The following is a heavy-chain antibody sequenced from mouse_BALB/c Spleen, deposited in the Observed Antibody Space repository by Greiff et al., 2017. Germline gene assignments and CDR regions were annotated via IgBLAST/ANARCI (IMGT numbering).Heavy chain of an antibody. V-gene: IGHV14-3*02. Sequence: EVQLVESGAELVKPGASVKLSCTASGFNIKDTYMHWVKQRPEQGLEWIGRIDPANGNTKYDPKFQGKATITADTSSNTAYLQLSSLTSEDTAVYYCAGGGYDAPYYYWGQGTSVTVSS. D-gene: IGHD2-2*01. CDR2: IDPANGNT. J-gene: IGHJ4*01. CDR1: GFNIKDTY. CDR3: AGGGYDAPYYY.